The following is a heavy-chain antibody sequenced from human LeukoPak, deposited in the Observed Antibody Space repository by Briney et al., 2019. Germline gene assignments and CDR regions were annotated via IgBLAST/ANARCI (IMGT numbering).Heavy chain of an antibody. J-gene: IGHJ4*02. CDR2: ISGSGGNT. CDR3: AKDPDDYRDPVNYYFDY. Sequence: GGSLRLSCSASGFTFSNYAMNWVRQTPGKGLEWVSGISGSGGNTYYADSVRGRFTISRDNSKNTLYLQMNSLRAEDTAVYYCAKDPDDYRDPVNYYFDYWGQGTLVTVSS. CDR1: GFTFSNYA. V-gene: IGHV3-23*01. D-gene: IGHD4-11*01.